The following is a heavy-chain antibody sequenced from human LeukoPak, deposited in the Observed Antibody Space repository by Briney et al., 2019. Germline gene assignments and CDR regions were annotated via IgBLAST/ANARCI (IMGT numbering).Heavy chain of an antibody. Sequence: GASVKVSCKASGDTLASYDMGGGRQAPGEGLEGRGRVNPSGGSSSSAQKFQGRVTMPREPSTSTVHMELRSLRSQDTAVYYCATDFGGNSVSGVVNDYWGQGTLVTVSS. CDR3: ATDFGGNSVSGVVNDY. CDR2: VNPSGGSS. J-gene: IGHJ4*02. V-gene: IGHV1-46*01. D-gene: IGHD4-23*01. CDR1: GDTLASYD.